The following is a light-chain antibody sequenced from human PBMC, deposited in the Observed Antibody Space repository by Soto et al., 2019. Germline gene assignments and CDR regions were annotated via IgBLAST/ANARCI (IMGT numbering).Light chain of an antibody. V-gene: IGKV3-15*01. CDR3: QQHRNWPKT. CDR2: GAS. CDR1: QSVGRD. Sequence: EIVMTQSPATLSVSPGDWATLSCRASQSVGRDLAWYQEKPGQAPRLLIYGASTRATDTPARFSGSGSGTEFTLTISSLQSEDFAVYYCQQHRNWPKTFGQGTKVDNK. J-gene: IGKJ1*01.